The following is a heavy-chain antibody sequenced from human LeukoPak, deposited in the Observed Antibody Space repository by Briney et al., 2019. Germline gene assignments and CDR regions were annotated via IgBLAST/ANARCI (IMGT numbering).Heavy chain of an antibody. J-gene: IGHJ4*02. D-gene: IGHD6-19*01. CDR1: GFTFSSYG. Sequence: GRSLRLSCAASGFTFSSYGMHWVRRAPGKGLEWVAVISYDGSDKYYADSVKGRFTVSRDNSKNMVYLQMNSLRAEDTAVYYCARTREQWQVLDYWGQGTLVIVSS. V-gene: IGHV3-30*03. CDR2: ISYDGSDK. CDR3: ARTREQWQVLDY.